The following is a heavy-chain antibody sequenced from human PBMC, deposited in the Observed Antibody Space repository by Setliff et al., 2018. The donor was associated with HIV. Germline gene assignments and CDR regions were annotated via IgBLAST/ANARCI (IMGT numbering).Heavy chain of an antibody. J-gene: IGHJ4*02. V-gene: IGHV5-51*01. CDR1: GYRFASYW. CDR3: ARLPTGDHHFDF. Sequence: RGESLKISCKGSGYRFASYWIGWVRQMPGKGLEWMGIIYPGDSATRYSPSFQGQVTISADKSISTAYLHWSSLKASDTAMYFCARLPTGDHHFDFWGEGTQVTVSS. CDR2: IYPGDSAT. D-gene: IGHD7-27*01.